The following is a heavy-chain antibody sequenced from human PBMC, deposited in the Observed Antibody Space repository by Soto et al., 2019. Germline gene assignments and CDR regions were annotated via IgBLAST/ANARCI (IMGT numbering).Heavy chain of an antibody. D-gene: IGHD4-17*01. CDR1: GGSISSYY. Sequence: SETLSLTCTVSGGSISSYYWSWIRQPPGKGLEWIGYIYYSGSANYNPSLKSRVTISVDTSKNQFSLKLSSVTAADTAVYYCARHDMDYGDSGNIDYWGQGTLVIVSS. CDR2: IYYSGSA. J-gene: IGHJ4*02. V-gene: IGHV4-59*08. CDR3: ARHDMDYGDSGNIDY.